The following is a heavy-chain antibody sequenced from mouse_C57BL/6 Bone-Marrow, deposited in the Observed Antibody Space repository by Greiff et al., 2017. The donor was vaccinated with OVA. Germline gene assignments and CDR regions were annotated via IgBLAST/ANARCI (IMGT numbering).Heavy chain of an antibody. CDR1: GFTFSDYY. J-gene: IGHJ3*01. D-gene: IGHD2-4*01. V-gene: IGHV5-12*01. Sequence: EVKLMESGGGLVQPGGSLKLSCAASGFTFSDYYMYWVRQTPEKRLEWVAYISNGGGSTYYPDTVKGRFTISRDNAKNTLYLQLSRLKSEDTAMYYCARDYDYDVPLAYWGQGTLVTVSA. CDR2: ISNGGGST. CDR3: ARDYDYDVPLAY.